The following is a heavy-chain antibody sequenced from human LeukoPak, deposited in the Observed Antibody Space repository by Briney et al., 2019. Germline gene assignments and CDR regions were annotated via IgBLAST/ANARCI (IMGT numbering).Heavy chain of an antibody. Sequence: GRSLRLSCAASGFTFTRYDMYWVRQAPGKGLVWVSRINSDESITTYADSVKGRFTISRDNAKNTLYLQMNSLRAEDTAVYYCARGLVPGFLDYWGQGTPVTVSS. CDR3: ARGLVPGFLDY. V-gene: IGHV3-74*01. D-gene: IGHD4-11*01. CDR1: GFTFTRYD. J-gene: IGHJ4*02. CDR2: INSDESIT.